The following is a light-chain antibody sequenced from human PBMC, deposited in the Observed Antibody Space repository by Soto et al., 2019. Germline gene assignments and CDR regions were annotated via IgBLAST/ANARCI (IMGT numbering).Light chain of an antibody. CDR3: QQYDNWLTGT. J-gene: IGKJ1*01. Sequence: EIVMTQSPATLSASPGERATLSCRASQSVSSNLAWYQQKPGQAPRLLIYGASTRATGIPARFSGSGSGTEFTLTISSLQSEDFAVYYCQQYDNWLTGTFGQGTKVDIK. V-gene: IGKV3-15*01. CDR2: GAS. CDR1: QSVSSN.